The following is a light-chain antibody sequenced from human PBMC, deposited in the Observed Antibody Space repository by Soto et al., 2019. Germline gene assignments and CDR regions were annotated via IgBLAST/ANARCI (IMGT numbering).Light chain of an antibody. CDR2: GAS. J-gene: IGKJ4*01. V-gene: IGKV3-20*01. CDR3: QQYGRSLT. CDR1: QSFSSSY. Sequence: EVVLTQSPGTLSLSPGERATLSCRASQSFSSSYLAWYQQKPGQAPRLLIYGASSRATGIPDRFSGSGSGTDFTLTISILEPEDFEVYYCQQYGRSLTFGGGTKEDIK.